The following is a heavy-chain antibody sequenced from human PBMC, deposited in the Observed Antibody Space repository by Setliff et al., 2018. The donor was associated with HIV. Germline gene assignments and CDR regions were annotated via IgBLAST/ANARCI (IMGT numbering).Heavy chain of an antibody. Sequence: PGGSLRLSCAASGFAFSSHAMNWVRQAPGKGLEWVSAISGSGVSTYSADSVKGRSTISRDNSKNTLYLQLTSLRAEDTAVYYCATSPAAVTPRYFDFWGQGTLVTVSS. J-gene: IGHJ4*02. CDR1: GFAFSSHA. D-gene: IGHD4-17*01. CDR3: ATSPAAVTPRYFDF. V-gene: IGHV3-23*01. CDR2: ISGSGVST.